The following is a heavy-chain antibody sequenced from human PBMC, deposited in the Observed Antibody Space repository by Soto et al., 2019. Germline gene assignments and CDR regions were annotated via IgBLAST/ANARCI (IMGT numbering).Heavy chain of an antibody. D-gene: IGHD5-12*01. Sequence: PGGSLRLSCAASGFTFSSYSMNWVRQAPGKGLEWVSSISSSSSYIYYADSVKGRFTISRDNAKNSLYLQMNSLRAEDTAVYYCAREINIVATRRTYYYYGMDVWGQGTTVTVSS. J-gene: IGHJ6*02. CDR2: ISSSSSYI. CDR3: AREINIVATRRTYYYYGMDV. CDR1: GFTFSSYS. V-gene: IGHV3-21*01.